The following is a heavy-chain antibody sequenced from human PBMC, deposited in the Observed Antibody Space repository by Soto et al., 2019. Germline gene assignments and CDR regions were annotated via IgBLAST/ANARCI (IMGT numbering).Heavy chain of an antibody. J-gene: IGHJ4*02. CDR1: GFTFSSYS. CDR3: ARDKGRSPLDY. CDR2: ISSSSSTI. V-gene: IGHV3-48*01. D-gene: IGHD2-15*01. Sequence: GGPLRHSCAAFGFTFSSYSMNWVRQAPGKGLEWVSYISSSSSTIYYADSVKGRFTISRDNAKNSLYLQMNSLRAEDTAVYYCARDKGRSPLDYWGQGTLVTVSS.